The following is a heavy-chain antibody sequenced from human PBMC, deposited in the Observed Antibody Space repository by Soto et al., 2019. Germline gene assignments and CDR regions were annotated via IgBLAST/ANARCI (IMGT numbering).Heavy chain of an antibody. Sequence: QVQLVQSGDEVKKPGASVKVSCKASGYIFVNYGIAWVRQAPGQGLEWMGWISPYTGNTHSATKVQGRLTMTTDTSTSTAYMDLGSQTSDDTAVYYCVMVDNYVTPTQQDVWGQGTTVTVSS. J-gene: IGHJ6*02. CDR1: GYIFVNYG. D-gene: IGHD3-16*01. V-gene: IGHV1-18*01. CDR3: VMVDNYVTPTQQDV. CDR2: ISPYTGNT.